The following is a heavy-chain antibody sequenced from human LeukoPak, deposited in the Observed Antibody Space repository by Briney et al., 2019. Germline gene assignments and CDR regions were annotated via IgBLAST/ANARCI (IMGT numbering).Heavy chain of an antibody. CDR2: ISTSGSTI. CDR1: GGSFSGYY. Sequence: LSLTCAVYGGSFSGYYWSWIRQPPGKGLEWLSYISTSGSTIYYADSVKGRFTISRDNAKNSLFLQMNSLRAEDTAVYYCASSDGYNAKWGQGTLVTVSS. J-gene: IGHJ4*02. D-gene: IGHD5-24*01. V-gene: IGHV3-11*01. CDR3: ASSDGYNAK.